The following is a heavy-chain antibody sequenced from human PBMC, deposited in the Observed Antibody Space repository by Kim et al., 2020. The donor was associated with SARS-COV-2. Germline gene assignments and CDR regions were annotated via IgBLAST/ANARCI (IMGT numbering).Heavy chain of an antibody. CDR1: GGSFNGTY. J-gene: IGHJ1*01. CDR3: ARVRAQQLAYFHL. D-gene: IGHD6-13*01. V-gene: IGHV4-34*01. Sequence: SETLSLTCAVYGGSFNGTYWTWIRQTPGRGLEWIGDIDHTGSTNYNPSLKSRITISIDTSKNQFFLKLISVTAADTSMYYCARVRAQQLAYFHLWGQGTLVTISS. CDR2: IDHTGST.